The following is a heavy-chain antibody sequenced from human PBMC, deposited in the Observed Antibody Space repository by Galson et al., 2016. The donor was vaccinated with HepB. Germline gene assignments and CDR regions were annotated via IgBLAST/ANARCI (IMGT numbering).Heavy chain of an antibody. CDR2: INADGTST. J-gene: IGHJ4*02. V-gene: IGHV3-74*01. CDR3: TRDDSYGLDV. Sequence: SLRLSCAASDFTFSGRWMHWVRQVPGKGLVWVSYINADGTSTTYADSVKGRFTISRDNAENTVHLQMNSLRAEDTAIYYCTRDDSYGLDVWGQGTLVTVSS. D-gene: IGHD3/OR15-3a*01. CDR1: DFTFSGRW.